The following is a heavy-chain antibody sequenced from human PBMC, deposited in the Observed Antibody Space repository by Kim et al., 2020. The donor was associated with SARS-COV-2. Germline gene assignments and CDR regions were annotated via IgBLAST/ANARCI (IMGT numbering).Heavy chain of an antibody. Sequence: PVKGRFTISRDDSKNTLDLQMNSLKNEDTAVYYCTSGLGDYCGGDCYSRVWGQGTTVTVSS. J-gene: IGHJ6*02. V-gene: IGHV3-15*01. D-gene: IGHD2-21*02. CDR3: TSGLGDYCGGDCYSRV.